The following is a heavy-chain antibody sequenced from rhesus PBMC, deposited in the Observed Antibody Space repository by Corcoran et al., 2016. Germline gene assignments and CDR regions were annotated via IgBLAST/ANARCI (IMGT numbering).Heavy chain of an antibody. CDR1: GGSISGYY. CDR3: ARGRLDY. V-gene: IGHV4-73*01. J-gene: IGHJ4*01. CDR2: IDGNSAST. Sequence: QVKLQQWGEGLVKPSETLSLTCAVYGGSISGYYWSWIRQPPGKGLEWIGNIDGNSASTTSNPSLKNRVTSSKATSKNQFSLKLTSVTAGDTAVYYCARGRLDYWGQGDLVTVSS.